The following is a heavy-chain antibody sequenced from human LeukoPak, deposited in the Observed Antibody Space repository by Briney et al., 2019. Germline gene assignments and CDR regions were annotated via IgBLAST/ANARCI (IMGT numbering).Heavy chain of an antibody. D-gene: IGHD3-22*01. CDR3: ARHRSDYYDSSGYFTFEYFQH. V-gene: IGHV4-59*08. J-gene: IGHJ1*01. CDR2: IYYSGST. Sequence: SETLSLTCTVSGGSISSYYWSWIRQPPGKGLEWIGYIYYSGSTNYNPSLKSRVTISVDTSKNQFSLKLSSVTAADTAVYYCARHRSDYYDSSGYFTFEYFQHWGQGTLVTVSS. CDR1: GGSISSYY.